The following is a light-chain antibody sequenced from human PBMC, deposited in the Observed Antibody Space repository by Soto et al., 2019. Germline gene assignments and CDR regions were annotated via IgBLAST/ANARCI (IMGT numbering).Light chain of an antibody. CDR2: RAS. CDR3: QHYNNWPPWT. J-gene: IGKJ1*01. CDR1: QSVSSN. Sequence: EIVMTQSPATLSVSPGERATLSCRASQSVSSNLAWYQQKPGQAPRLLIYRASTRATGIPARFSGSGSGTELTLTISSLQSEDFAVYYCQHYNNWPPWTVGQGTKVEIK. V-gene: IGKV3-15*01.